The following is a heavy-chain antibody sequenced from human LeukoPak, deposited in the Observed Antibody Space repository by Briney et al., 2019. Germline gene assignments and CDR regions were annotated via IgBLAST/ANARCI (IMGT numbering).Heavy chain of an antibody. D-gene: IGHD6-13*01. CDR2: IYYSGSA. V-gene: IGHV4-59*01. CDR3: GRGGCSSWTIGEFDF. J-gene: IGHJ4*02. Sequence: PSETLSLTCTVSGGSISNYYWSWIRQSPGKALEWIGYIYYSGSANYNPSLKSRVTISVDTSQNQFSLKVSSVTAADTAVYYCGRGGCSSWTIGEFDFWGQGTLVTVSS. CDR1: GGSISNYY.